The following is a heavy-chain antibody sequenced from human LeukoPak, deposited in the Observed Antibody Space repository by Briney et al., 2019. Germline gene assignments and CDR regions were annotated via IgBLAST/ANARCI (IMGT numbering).Heavy chain of an antibody. J-gene: IGHJ4*02. CDR3: ARTQGYCSSTSCYEDY. CDR2: XSYDGSNK. V-gene: IGHV3-30*04. D-gene: IGHD2-2*01. Sequence: SXXLSXAASXFTFSSYAMHWVRQAPGKGLEWVAXXSYDGSNKYYADSVKGRFTISRDNSKNTLYLQMNSLRAEDTAVYYCARTQGYCSSTSCYEDYWGQGTLVTVSS. CDR1: XFTFSSYA.